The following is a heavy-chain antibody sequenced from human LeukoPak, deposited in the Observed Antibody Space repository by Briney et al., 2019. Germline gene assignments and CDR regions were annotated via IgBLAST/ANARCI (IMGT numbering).Heavy chain of an antibody. Sequence: SETLSLTCTVSGGSVSSGSYHWSWIRQPPGKGLEWIGYIYYSGSTNYNPSLKSRVTISVDTSKNQFSLKLSSVTAADTAVYYCARTRVGATNFDYWGQGTLVTVSS. CDR2: IYYSGST. J-gene: IGHJ4*02. V-gene: IGHV4-61*01. D-gene: IGHD1-26*01. CDR3: ARTRVGATNFDY. CDR1: GGSVSSGSYH.